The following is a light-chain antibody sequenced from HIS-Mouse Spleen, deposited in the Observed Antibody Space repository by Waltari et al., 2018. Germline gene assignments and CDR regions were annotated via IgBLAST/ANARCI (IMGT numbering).Light chain of an antibody. CDR3: SSYTSSSSWV. Sequence: QSALTRPSSLSGSPGQSITISCTGTSSDVGGYNYVAWYQQHPGKAPKLMIYEVSNRPSGVSNRFSGSKSGNTASLTISGLQAEDEADYYCSSYTSSSSWVFGGGTKLTVL. V-gene: IGLV2-14*01. CDR1: SSDVGGYNY. CDR2: EVS. J-gene: IGLJ3*02.